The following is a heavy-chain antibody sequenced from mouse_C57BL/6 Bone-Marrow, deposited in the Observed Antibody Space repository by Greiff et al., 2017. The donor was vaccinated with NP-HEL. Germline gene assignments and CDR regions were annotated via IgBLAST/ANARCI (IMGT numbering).Heavy chain of an antibody. V-gene: IGHV14-4*01. CDR2: IDPENGDT. Sequence: EVQLQQSGAELVRPGASVKLSCTASGFNIKDDYMHWVKQRPEQGLEWIGWIDPENGDTEYASKFQGKATITADTSSNTAYLQLSSLTSEDTAVYYCTPLYYDGSSDHWYFDVWGTGTTVTVSS. CDR1: GFNIKDDY. CDR3: TPLYYDGSSDHWYFDV. J-gene: IGHJ1*03. D-gene: IGHD1-1*01.